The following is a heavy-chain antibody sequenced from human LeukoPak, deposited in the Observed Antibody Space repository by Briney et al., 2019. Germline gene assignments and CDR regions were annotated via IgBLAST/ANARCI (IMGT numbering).Heavy chain of an antibody. J-gene: IGHJ5*02. Sequence: SGTLSLTCTVSGGSISSGGYYWSWIRQHPGKGLEWIGYIYYSGSTYYNPSLKSRVTISVDTSKNQFSLKLSSVTAADTAVYYCARDIYYDSSGYSPTVDPWGQGTLVTVSS. CDR1: GGSISSGGYY. CDR2: IYYSGST. D-gene: IGHD3-22*01. V-gene: IGHV4-31*03. CDR3: ARDIYYDSSGYSPTVDP.